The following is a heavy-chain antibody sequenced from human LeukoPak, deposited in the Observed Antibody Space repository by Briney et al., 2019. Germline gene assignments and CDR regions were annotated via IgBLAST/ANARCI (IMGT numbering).Heavy chain of an antibody. CDR3: AKEAYYYDSSGYYQNAEYFQH. Sequence: GRSLSLSCAASGFTFDYYAMHWVRQALGKGLEWVSGISWNSGSIGYADSVKGRFTISRDNAKNSLYLQMNSLRAEDTALYYCAKEAYYYDSSGYYQNAEYFQHWGQGTLVTASS. CDR2: ISWNSGSI. CDR1: GFTFDYYA. J-gene: IGHJ1*01. V-gene: IGHV3-9*01. D-gene: IGHD3-22*01.